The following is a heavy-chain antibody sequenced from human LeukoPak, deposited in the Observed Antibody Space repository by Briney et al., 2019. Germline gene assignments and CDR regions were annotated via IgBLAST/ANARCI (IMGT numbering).Heavy chain of an antibody. CDR2: ISNNGGRYI. CDR3: AELGITMIGGV. J-gene: IGHJ6*04. V-gene: IGHV3-21*01. D-gene: IGHD3-10*02. CDR1: GFTFNSYT. Sequence: GESLRLSCAASGFTFNSYTMSWVRQSPGRGLEWVSSISNNGGRYIYYSDSVRGRFTISRDDAKNSLFLQMNSLTAEDTAVYYCAELGITMIGGVWGKGTTVTISS.